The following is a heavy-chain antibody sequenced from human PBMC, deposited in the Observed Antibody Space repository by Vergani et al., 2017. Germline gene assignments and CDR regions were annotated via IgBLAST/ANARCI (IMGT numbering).Heavy chain of an antibody. D-gene: IGHD4-17*01. CDR3: ARDHDYGDYGGDAFDI. Sequence: VQLVESGGSLVKPGGSLRLSCAASGFTFSSYRMNWVRQAPGKGLEWVSSISSSSSYIYYADSVKGRFTISRDNAKNSLYLQMNSLRAEDTAVYYCARDHDYGDYGGDAFDIWGQGTMVTVSS. J-gene: IGHJ3*02. CDR2: ISSSSSYI. CDR1: GFTFSSYR. V-gene: IGHV3-21*01.